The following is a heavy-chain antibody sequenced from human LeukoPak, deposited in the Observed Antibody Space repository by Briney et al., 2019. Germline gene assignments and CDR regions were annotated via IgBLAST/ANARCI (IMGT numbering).Heavy chain of an antibody. D-gene: IGHD4-17*01. V-gene: IGHV4-61*02. CDR3: ARDPEDYGDYGWFDP. CDR1: GGSISSGGYY. J-gene: IGHJ5*02. Sequence: SETLSLTCTVSGGSISSGGYYWSWIRQPAGKGLEWIGRIYTSGSTNYNPSLKSRVTMSVDTSKNQFSLKLSSVTAADTAVYYCARDPEDYGDYGWFDPWGQGTLVTVSS. CDR2: IYTSGST.